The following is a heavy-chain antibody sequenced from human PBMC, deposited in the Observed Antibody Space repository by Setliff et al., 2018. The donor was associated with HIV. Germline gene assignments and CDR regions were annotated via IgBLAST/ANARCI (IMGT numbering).Heavy chain of an antibody. CDR1: GGSISSGSYY. J-gene: IGHJ3*02. Sequence: TLSLTCTVSGGSISSGSYYWSWIRQSAGKGLEWIGRIYISGSTNYNPSLKSRVTISLDTSRNQFSLKLNSVTAADTAVYYCAREDYYDSSGDAFDIWGQGAKVTVS. CDR3: AREDYYDSSGDAFDI. V-gene: IGHV4-61*02. CDR2: IYISGST. D-gene: IGHD3-22*01.